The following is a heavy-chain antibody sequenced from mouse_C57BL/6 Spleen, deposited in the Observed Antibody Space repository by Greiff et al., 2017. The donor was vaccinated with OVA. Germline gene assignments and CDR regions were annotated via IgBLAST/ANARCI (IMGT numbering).Heavy chain of an antibody. Sequence: EVNVVESGGGLVQSGRSLRLSCATSGFTFSDFYMEWVRQAPGKGLEWIAASRNKANDYTTEYSASVKGRFIVSRDTSQSILYLQMNALRAEDTAIYYCARDAGYYGYAMDYWGQGTSVTVSS. CDR3: ARDAGYYGYAMDY. J-gene: IGHJ4*01. CDR2: SRNKANDYTT. V-gene: IGHV7-1*01. CDR1: GFTFSDFY. D-gene: IGHD1-1*01.